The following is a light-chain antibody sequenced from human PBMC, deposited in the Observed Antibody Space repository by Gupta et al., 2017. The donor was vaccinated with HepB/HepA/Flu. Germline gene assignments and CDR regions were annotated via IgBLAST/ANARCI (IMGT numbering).Light chain of an antibody. V-gene: IGKV2-30*02. J-gene: IGKJ1*01. CDR3: MQGTVRLT. Sequence: VVMTQSPLSLPVTLGQSASISCKSSQSLVHTDGYIYLNWFHQRPGQSPRRLIYKVSNRDCGVPDIFSGSGSGTDFTLKISRVEAEDVGVYYCMQGTVRLTFGQGTKVEI. CDR2: KVS. CDR1: QSLVHTDGYIY.